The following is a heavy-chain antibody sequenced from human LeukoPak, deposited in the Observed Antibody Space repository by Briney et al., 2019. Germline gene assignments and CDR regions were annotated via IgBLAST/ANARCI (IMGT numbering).Heavy chain of an antibody. CDR2: IYYSGTT. D-gene: IGHD3-9*01. J-gene: IGHJ4*02. V-gene: IGHV4-39*01. Sequence: SETLSLTCSVSGGSINSNSHHWDWLRQAPGKGLEWIGNIYYSGTTSYHPSLKSRVAISVDTSKNQFSLRLSSVTAADTAVYYCARRGDILTDYAFDYWGQGTLVTVSS. CDR3: ARRGDILTDYAFDY. CDR1: GGSINSNSHH.